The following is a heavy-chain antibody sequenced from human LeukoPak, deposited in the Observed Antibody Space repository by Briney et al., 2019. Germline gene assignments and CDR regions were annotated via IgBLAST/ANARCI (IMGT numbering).Heavy chain of an antibody. J-gene: IGHJ4*02. D-gene: IGHD5-12*01. CDR1: GGSINGGGYY. Sequence: KLSQTLSLTCTVSGGSINGGGYYWSWIRQYPGKGLEWIGDIYYSGNTYYNPSLKSRVTISVDTSKNQFSLRLSSVTAADTAVYYCARRGYSAYDLDYWGQGTLVTVSS. CDR2: IYYSGNT. V-gene: IGHV4-31*03. CDR3: ARRGYSAYDLDY.